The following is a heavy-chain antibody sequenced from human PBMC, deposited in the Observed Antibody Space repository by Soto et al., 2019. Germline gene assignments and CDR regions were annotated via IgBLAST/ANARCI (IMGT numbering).Heavy chain of an antibody. Sequence: ASVKVSCKASGYTFTSYGISWVRQAPGQGLEWMGWISAYNGNTNYAQKLQGRVTMTTDTSTSTAYMELRSLRSDDTAVYYCARYHGYCSSTSCYKYYYYMDVWGKGTTVTVSS. CDR2: ISAYNGNT. J-gene: IGHJ6*03. CDR1: GYTFTSYG. CDR3: ARYHGYCSSTSCYKYYYYMDV. D-gene: IGHD2-2*02. V-gene: IGHV1-18*01.